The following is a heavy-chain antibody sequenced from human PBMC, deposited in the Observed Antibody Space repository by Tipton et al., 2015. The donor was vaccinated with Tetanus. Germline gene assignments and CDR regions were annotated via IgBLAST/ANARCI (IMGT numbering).Heavy chain of an antibody. Sequence: GSLRLSCAASGLTFSGSALHWVRQASGKGLEWVGRIRSKANSYATVYAASVTGRFTISRDDSKNTAYLQMNSLKTEDTAVYYCATRLRAGAYGSPLEYWGQGSLVTVSS. D-gene: IGHD4-17*01. CDR2: IRSKANSYAT. CDR1: GLTFSGSA. J-gene: IGHJ4*02. V-gene: IGHV3-73*01. CDR3: ATRLRAGAYGSPLEY.